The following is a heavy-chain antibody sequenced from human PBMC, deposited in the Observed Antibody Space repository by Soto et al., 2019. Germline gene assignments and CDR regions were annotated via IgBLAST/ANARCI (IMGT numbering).Heavy chain of an antibody. D-gene: IGHD5-12*01. CDR2: IIPIFGTA. CDR1: GGTFSSYA. Sequence: QVQLVQSGAEVKKPGSSVKVSCKASGGTFSSYAISWVRQAPGQGLEWMGGIIPIFGTANYAQKFQGRVTTSAEESTSTGYMELSSPRSEDTAVYYCARDGPMATPTRGFDPWGQGTLVTVSS. J-gene: IGHJ5*02. CDR3: ARDGPMATPTRGFDP. V-gene: IGHV1-69*12.